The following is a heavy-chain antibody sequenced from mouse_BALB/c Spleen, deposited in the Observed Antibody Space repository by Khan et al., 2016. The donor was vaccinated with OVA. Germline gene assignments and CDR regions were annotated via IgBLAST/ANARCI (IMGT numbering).Heavy chain of an antibody. D-gene: IGHD1-1*02. Sequence: QVQLQQSGAELAKPGASVKMSCTASGYTFTTYWIPWIKQRPGQGLEWIGYINPSTGYTEYNQKLKDQATLTTDESYSAAYLQLSSLTSEDSAFYYCTRRGLYGLFAFWGQGTLVTVSA. CDR2: INPSTGYT. CDR1: GYTFTTYW. J-gene: IGHJ3*01. CDR3: TRRGLYGLFAF. V-gene: IGHV1-7*01.